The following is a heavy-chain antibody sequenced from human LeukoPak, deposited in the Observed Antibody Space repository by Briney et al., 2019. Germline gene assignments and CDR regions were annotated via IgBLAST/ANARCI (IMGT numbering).Heavy chain of an antibody. Sequence: PSETLSLTCTVSGGSISSGGYYWSWIRQHPGKGLEWIGYIYYSGSTYYNPSLKSRVTISVDTSKNQFSLKLSSVTAADAAVYYCAASIAVAGTINYYGMDVWGQGTTVTVPS. CDR2: IYYSGST. J-gene: IGHJ6*02. D-gene: IGHD6-19*01. CDR3: AASIAVAGTINYYGMDV. CDR1: GGSISSGGYY. V-gene: IGHV4-31*03.